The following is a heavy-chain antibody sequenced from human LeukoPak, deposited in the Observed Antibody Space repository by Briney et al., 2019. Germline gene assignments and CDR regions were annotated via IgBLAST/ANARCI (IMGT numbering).Heavy chain of an antibody. CDR1: GFTFSSYA. D-gene: IGHD3-9*01. CDR3: AKTPSRSPGYFMFDY. V-gene: IGHV3-23*01. Sequence: GGSLRLSCAASGFTFSSYAMSWVRQAPGKGLEWVSAISGSGGSTYYADSVKGRFTISRDNSKNTLYLQMNSLRAEDTAVYYCAKTPSRSPGYFMFDYWGQGTLVTVSS. J-gene: IGHJ4*02. CDR2: ISGSGGST.